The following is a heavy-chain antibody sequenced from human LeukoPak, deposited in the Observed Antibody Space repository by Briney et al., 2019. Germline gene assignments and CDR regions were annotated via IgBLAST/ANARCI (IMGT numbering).Heavy chain of an antibody. CDR2: INHSGST. V-gene: IGHV4-34*01. Sequence: SETLSLTCAVYGGSFSGYYWSWIRQPPGKGLEWVGEINHSGSTNYNPSLKSRVTISVDTSKSQFSLKLNSMTAADTAVYYCARGAQTYYDKAPVDYWGQGTLVTASS. CDR1: GGSFSGYY. J-gene: IGHJ4*02. D-gene: IGHD3-22*01. CDR3: ARGAQTYYDKAPVDY.